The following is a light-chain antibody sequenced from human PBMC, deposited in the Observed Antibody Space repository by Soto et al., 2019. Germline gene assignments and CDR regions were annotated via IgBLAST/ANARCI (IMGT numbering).Light chain of an antibody. CDR3: QQSYITLYT. CDR2: AAS. Sequence: DIQMTQSPSSLSASVRDTVTITCRASQSISVHLNWYQQKPGEVPKLLIYAASNLHSGVPSRFSGSGSETDFALTISSLQPEDFATYYCQQSYITLYTFGQGTRLEIK. V-gene: IGKV1-39*01. CDR1: QSISVH. J-gene: IGKJ2*01.